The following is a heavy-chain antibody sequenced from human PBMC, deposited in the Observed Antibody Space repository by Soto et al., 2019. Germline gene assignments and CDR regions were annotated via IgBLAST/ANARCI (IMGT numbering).Heavy chain of an antibody. CDR2: IKSKTGGGTT. CDR1: GFTFSNAW. Sequence: GGSLRLSCAASGFTFSNAWMSWVRQAPGKGLEWVGRIKSKTGGGTTDYAAPVKGRFTISRDDSKNTLYLQMNSLKTEDTAVYYCTTGWAKERYDFWSGYSTLDYWGQGTLVTVSS. V-gene: IGHV3-15*01. D-gene: IGHD3-3*01. J-gene: IGHJ4*02. CDR3: TTGWAKERYDFWSGYSTLDY.